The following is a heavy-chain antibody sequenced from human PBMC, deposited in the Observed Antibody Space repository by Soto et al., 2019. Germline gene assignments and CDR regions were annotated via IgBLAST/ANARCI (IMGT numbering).Heavy chain of an antibody. CDR2: ISGSGGST. J-gene: IGHJ4*02. CDR3: AKSPGMYYYDSSGYYHYDY. V-gene: IGHV3-23*01. D-gene: IGHD3-22*01. Sequence: GGSLKLSCAASGFTFSSYAMSWVRQAPGKGLEWVSAISGSGGSTYYADSVKGRFTISRDNSKNTLYLQMNSLRAEDTAVYYCAKSPGMYYYDSSGYYHYDYWGQGTLVTVSS. CDR1: GFTFSSYA.